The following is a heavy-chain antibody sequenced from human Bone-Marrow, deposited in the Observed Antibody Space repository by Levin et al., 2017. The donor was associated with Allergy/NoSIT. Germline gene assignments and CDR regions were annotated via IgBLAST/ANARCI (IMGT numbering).Heavy chain of an antibody. CDR1: GGSLSEGIYT. CDR2: IYFSGTT. J-gene: IGHJ6*03. Sequence: SQTLSLTCAVSGGSLSEGIYTWSWIRQPPGKGLEWLGYIYFSGTTYYNPSLQSRVTISVDRSNNQFSLSLSSVTAADTAVYYCARRHGFRDFYYIDVWGTGTTVTVSS. CDR3: ARRHGFRDFYYIDV. D-gene: IGHD5-18*01. V-gene: IGHV4-30-2*01.